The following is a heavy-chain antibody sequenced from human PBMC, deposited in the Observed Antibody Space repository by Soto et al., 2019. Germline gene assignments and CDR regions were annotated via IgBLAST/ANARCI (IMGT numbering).Heavy chain of an antibody. CDR1: GFTVSSNY. J-gene: IGHJ4*02. CDR2: IYSGGST. V-gene: IGHV3-66*01. CDR3: ASEIVAFKMVRGNPGGCDY. D-gene: IGHD3-10*01. Sequence: EVQLVESGGGLVQPGGSLRLSCAASGFTVSSNYMSWVRPAPGKGLEWVSVIYSGGSTYYADSVKGRFTISRDNSKNTLYLHMNSLRAEDTAVYYCASEIVAFKMVRGNPGGCDYWGQGTLVTVSS.